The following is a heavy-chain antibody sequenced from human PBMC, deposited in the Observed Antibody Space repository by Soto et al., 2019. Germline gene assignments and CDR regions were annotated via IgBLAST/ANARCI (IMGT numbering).Heavy chain of an antibody. CDR1: GGTFSSYA. D-gene: IGHD3-22*01. V-gene: IGHV1-69*01. CDR2: IIPIFGTA. Sequence: QVQLVQSGAEVKKPGSSVKVSCKASGGTFSSYAISWVRQAPGQGLEWMGGIIPIFGTANYAQKFQGRVTITADEPTSTAYMELSSLRSEDTAVYYCASSITMIVVPTRAAFDPWGQGTLVTVSS. CDR3: ASSITMIVVPTRAAFDP. J-gene: IGHJ5*02.